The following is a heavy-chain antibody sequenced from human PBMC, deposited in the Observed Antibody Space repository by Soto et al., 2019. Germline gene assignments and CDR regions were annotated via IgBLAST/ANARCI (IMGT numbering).Heavy chain of an antibody. Sequence: GGSLRLSCAASGFSFSSYDMHWVRQVPGKGLEWVAVISYDGSNKYYADSVKGRFTISRDNSKNTLYLQMNSLRAEDTAVYYCAKDEGGYSYGSDYWGQGTLVTVSS. J-gene: IGHJ4*02. CDR3: AKDEGGYSYGSDY. D-gene: IGHD5-18*01. CDR2: ISYDGSNK. CDR1: GFSFSSYD. V-gene: IGHV3-30*18.